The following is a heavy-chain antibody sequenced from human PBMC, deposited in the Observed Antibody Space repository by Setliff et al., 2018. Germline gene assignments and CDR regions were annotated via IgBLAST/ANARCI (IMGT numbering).Heavy chain of an antibody. J-gene: IGHJ6*02. Sequence: TSETLSLTCTVSGGSISSGTYYWSWIRQPAGKGLEWIGRIYTSGATTYSPSLKSRVSISADTSKNLFSLRLKSVTAADTAVYYCAKEYVVNSFVSNSHQHYGLDVWGQGTTVTVSS. CDR2: IYTSGAT. CDR1: GGSISSGTYY. D-gene: IGHD2-21*01. CDR3: AKEYVVNSFVSNSHQHYGLDV. V-gene: IGHV4-61*02.